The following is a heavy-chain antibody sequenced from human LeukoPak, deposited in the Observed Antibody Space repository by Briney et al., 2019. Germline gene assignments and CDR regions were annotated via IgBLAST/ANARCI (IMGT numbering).Heavy chain of an antibody. CDR2: INPNSGGT. D-gene: IGHD5-12*01. CDR1: GYTFTGYY. Sequence: GASVKVSCKASGYTFTGYYRHWARQAPGQGLQWMGWINPNSGGTNYAQKFQGRVTMTRDTSISTAYMELSRLRSDDTAVYYCARVSSGYDPFDYWGQGTLVTVSS. V-gene: IGHV1-2*02. CDR3: ARVSSGYDPFDY. J-gene: IGHJ4*02.